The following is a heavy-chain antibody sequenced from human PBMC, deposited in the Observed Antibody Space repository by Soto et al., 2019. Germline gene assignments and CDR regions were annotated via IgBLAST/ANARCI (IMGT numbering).Heavy chain of an antibody. J-gene: IGHJ1*01. V-gene: IGHV3-73*01. CDR3: AKDRAFDPSTDHDKAYFQH. D-gene: IGHD1-1*01. CDR1: GFTFSVSA. Sequence: GGSLRLSCAASGFTFSVSAVHWVRQASGKGLEWVGRIRGKDNRYATTYADSVKGRFTISRDNSKNTVYLQVNSLRAEDTAVNYCAKDRAFDPSTDHDKAYFQHWGQGTLVTVSS. CDR2: IRGKDNRYAT.